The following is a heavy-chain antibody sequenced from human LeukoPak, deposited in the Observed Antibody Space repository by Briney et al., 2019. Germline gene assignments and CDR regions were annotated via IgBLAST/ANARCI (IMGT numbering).Heavy chain of an antibody. D-gene: IGHD3-10*01. CDR1: GGSISSYY. J-gene: IGHJ5*02. V-gene: IGHV4-59*01. Sequence: SETLSLTCTVSGGSISSYYWSWIRQPPGKGLEWIGYIYYSGSTNHNPSLKSRVTISVDTSKNQFSLKLSSVTAADTAVYYCARDTGFGYNWFDPWGQGTLITVSS. CDR2: IYYSGST. CDR3: ARDTGFGYNWFDP.